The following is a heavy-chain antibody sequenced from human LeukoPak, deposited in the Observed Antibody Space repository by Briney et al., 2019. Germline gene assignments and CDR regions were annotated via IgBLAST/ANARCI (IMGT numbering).Heavy chain of an antibody. V-gene: IGHV3-73*01. Sequence: GGSLRLSCAASGFTFSSYSMNWVRQASGKGLEWVGRIRSKANSYATAYAASVKGRFTISRDDSKNTAYLQMNSLKTEDTAVYYCTLFSGYDYNNWGQGTLVTVSS. CDR2: IRSKANSYAT. CDR1: GFTFSSYS. J-gene: IGHJ4*02. D-gene: IGHD5-12*01. CDR3: TLFSGYDYNN.